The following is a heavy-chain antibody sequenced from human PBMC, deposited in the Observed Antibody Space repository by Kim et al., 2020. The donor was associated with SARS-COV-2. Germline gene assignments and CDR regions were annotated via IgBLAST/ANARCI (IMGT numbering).Heavy chain of an antibody. Sequence: SETLSLTCTVSGGSISSANYYWSWIRQHPGKGLEWIGYIYYSGGTYYNPSLKSRITISVDTSKNQFSLKLSSVTAADTAVYYCARAAASVDYYFDYWGQGAVVTVSS. J-gene: IGHJ4*02. D-gene: IGHD5-12*01. CDR2: IYYSGGT. V-gene: IGHV4-31*03. CDR1: GGSISSANYY. CDR3: ARAAASVDYYFDY.